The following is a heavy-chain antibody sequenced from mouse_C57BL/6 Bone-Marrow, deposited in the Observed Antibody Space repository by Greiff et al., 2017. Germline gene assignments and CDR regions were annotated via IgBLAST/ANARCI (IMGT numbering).Heavy chain of an antibody. CDR1: GYTFTDYN. J-gene: IGHJ2*01. CDR3: ATDYYDYGFDD. V-gene: IGHV1-81*01. D-gene: IGHD2-4*01. CDR2: IYPRSGNT. Sequence: QVQLQQSGPELVKPGASVKMSCKASGYTFTDYNMNWVKQRTGQGLEWIGEIYPRSGNTYYNEKFKGKATLTADKSSSTAYMELRSLTSEDSAVYICATDYYDYGFDDWCEGTTLTVSS.